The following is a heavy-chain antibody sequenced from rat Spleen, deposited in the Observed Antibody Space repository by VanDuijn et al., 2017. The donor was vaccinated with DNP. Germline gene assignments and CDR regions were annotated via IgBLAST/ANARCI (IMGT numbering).Heavy chain of an antibody. CDR2: ISSDGGST. CDR3: TRGRLVATGAMDA. D-gene: IGHD1-3*01. Sequence: EVQLVESGGGLVQPGRSLKLSCAASGFTFSDYYMAWVRQAPTKGLEWVASISSDGGSTYYRDSVRGRFTISRDNAKSTLYLQMNSLRSEDTATYYCTRGRLVATGAMDAWGQGTSVTVSS. J-gene: IGHJ4*01. V-gene: IGHV5-20*01. CDR1: GFTFSDYY.